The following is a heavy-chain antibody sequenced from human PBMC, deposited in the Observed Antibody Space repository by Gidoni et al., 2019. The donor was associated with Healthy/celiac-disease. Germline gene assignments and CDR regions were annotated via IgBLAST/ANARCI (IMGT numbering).Heavy chain of an antibody. J-gene: IGHJ5*02. Sequence: QVLLVESGGGLVQPGGSLRLSCADSGFPFSDSYMSWIRQAPGMGLEWVSYISSSGSTIYYADSVKGRFTISRDNAKNSLYLQMNSLRAEDTAVYYCARGRGGGSDHWFDPWGQGTLVTVSS. CDR3: ARGRGGGSDHWFDP. V-gene: IGHV3-11*01. CDR2: ISSSGSTI. D-gene: IGHD2-15*01. CDR1: GFPFSDSY.